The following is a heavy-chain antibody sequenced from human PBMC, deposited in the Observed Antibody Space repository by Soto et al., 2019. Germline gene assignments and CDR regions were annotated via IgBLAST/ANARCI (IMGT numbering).Heavy chain of an antibody. CDR3: ARDVLAAAPPTYFSGLDV. D-gene: IGHD6-6*01. CDR2: ISYDGTRA. J-gene: IGHJ6*02. Sequence: QVRLVESGGGVVRPGGSLRLSCAASGFTFSSYPFHWVRQAPGKGLESVAVISYDGTRADYTDSVEGRFTISRDNSKNTLSLQMNSLTTEDTAIYYCARDVLAAAPPTYFSGLDVWGQGAAVTVS. CDR1: GFTFSSYP. V-gene: IGHV3-30*10.